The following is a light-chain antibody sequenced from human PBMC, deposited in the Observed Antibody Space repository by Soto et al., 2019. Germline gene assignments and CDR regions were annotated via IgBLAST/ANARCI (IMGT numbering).Light chain of an antibody. V-gene: IGKV1-5*01. CDR2: DAS. Sequence: DIQMTQSPSTLCASVGDRVTITGRASQSISSWLAWYQQKPGKARKLLIYDASSLESGVPSRFSGSGSGTEFTLTISSLQPDDFATYYCQQYNSYPWTVGQETKVEIK. J-gene: IGKJ1*01. CDR1: QSISSW. CDR3: QQYNSYPWT.